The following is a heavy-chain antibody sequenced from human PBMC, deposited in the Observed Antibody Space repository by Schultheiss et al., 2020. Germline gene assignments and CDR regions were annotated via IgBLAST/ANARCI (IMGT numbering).Heavy chain of an antibody. CDR3: AKDIRDGTYFYFYGMDV. CDR2: IKSKTDGATT. V-gene: IGHV3-15*01. CDR1: GFTFSSAW. J-gene: IGHJ6*02. D-gene: IGHD1-26*01. Sequence: GGSLRLSCAASGFTFSSAWMSWVRQAPGKGLEWVGRIKSKTDGATTEYAAPVKGRFSISRDDSKNTLNLQMNSLKTEDTAVYYCAKDIRDGTYFYFYGMDVWGQGTTVTVSS.